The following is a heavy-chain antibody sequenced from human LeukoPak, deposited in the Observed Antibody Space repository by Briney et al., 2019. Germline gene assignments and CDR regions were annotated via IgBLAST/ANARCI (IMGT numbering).Heavy chain of an antibody. CDR3: AREVYYDSSGYLDY. V-gene: IGHV3-23*01. J-gene: IGHJ4*02. D-gene: IGHD3-22*01. Sequence: PGGSLRLSCAASGFTFSTYAMSWVRQAPGKGLEWVSVVSGTGGRTYYADSVKGRSTISRDNSKNTLYLQMNSLRAEDTAVYYCAREVYYDSSGYLDYWGQGTLVTVSS. CDR1: GFTFSTYA. CDR2: VSGTGGRT.